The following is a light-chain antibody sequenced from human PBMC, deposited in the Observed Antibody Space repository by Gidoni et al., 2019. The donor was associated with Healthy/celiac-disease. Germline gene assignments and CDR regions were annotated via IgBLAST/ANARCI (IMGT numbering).Light chain of an antibody. CDR2: GAS. J-gene: IGKJ1*01. CDR3: QQYNNWPPWT. V-gene: IGKV3-15*01. Sequence: DIVMTQSPATLSVSPGERATLSCRASQSVSSNLAWYQQKPGQAPRHLIYGASTRATGIPARFSGSGSGTEFTLTISSLQSEDFAVYYCQQYNNWPPWTFGQGTKVEIK. CDR1: QSVSSN.